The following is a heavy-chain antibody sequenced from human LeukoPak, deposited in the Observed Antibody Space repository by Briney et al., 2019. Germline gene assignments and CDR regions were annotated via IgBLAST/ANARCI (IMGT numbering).Heavy chain of an antibody. D-gene: IGHD3-16*01. CDR2: ISISSSYT. CDR3: ARDPKSELGCFDH. J-gene: IGHJ4*02. CDR1: GFTFRDYY. Sequence: GGSLRLSCADSGFTFRDYYSSWIGQAPGKGLEWVSYISISSSYTNYADSVKGRFTISRDNAKNSLYLQMNSLRAEDTAVYYCARDPKSELGCFDHWGQGTLVTV. V-gene: IGHV3-11*05.